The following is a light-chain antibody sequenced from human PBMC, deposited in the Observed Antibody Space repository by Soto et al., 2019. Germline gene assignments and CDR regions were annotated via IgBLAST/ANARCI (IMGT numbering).Light chain of an antibody. J-gene: IGKJ2*01. CDR3: QQYGSSPHT. CDR1: QSVSSSY. Sequence: EIVLTQSPGTLSLSPGERATLSCRASQSVSSSYLAWYQQKPGQAPRLLIYGASSRATGIPDRFSGSGSGTDCTLTISRLEPEDFAVYYCQQYGSSPHTVGQGTKLEIK. CDR2: GAS. V-gene: IGKV3-20*01.